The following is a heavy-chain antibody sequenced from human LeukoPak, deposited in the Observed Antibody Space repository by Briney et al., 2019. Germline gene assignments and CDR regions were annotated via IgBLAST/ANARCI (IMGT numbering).Heavy chain of an antibody. CDR2: ISYDGSNK. CDR3: ARTSYRGVIITTIDY. CDR1: GFTFSSYS. Sequence: GGSLRLSCAVSGFTFSSYSMIWVRQAPGKGLEWVAVISYDGSNKYYADSVKGRFTISRDNSKNTLYLQMNSLRAEDTAVYYCARTSYRGVIITTIDYWGQGTLVTVSS. J-gene: IGHJ4*02. D-gene: IGHD3-10*01. V-gene: IGHV3-30*03.